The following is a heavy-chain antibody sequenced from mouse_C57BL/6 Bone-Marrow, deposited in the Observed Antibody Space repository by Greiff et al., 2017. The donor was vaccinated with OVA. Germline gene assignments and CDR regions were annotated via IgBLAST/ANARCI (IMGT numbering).Heavy chain of an antibody. CDR3: ARHLLGYFDV. Sequence: VQLVESGGDLVKPGGSLKLSCAASGFTFSSYGMSWVRQTPDKRLEWVATISSGGSYTYYPDSVKGRFTISRDNAKNTLYLQMSSLKSEDTAMYYCARHLLGYFDVWGTGTTVTVSS. V-gene: IGHV5-6*01. CDR1: GFTFSSYG. J-gene: IGHJ1*03. D-gene: IGHD2-1*01. CDR2: ISSGGSYT.